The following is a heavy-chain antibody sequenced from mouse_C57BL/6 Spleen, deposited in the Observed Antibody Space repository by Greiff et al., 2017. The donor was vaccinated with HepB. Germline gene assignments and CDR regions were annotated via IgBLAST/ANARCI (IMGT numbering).Heavy chain of an antibody. CDR3: ARSGQLRLRAMDY. V-gene: IGHV1-80*01. CDR2: IYPGDGDT. Sequence: VQLQQSGAELVKPGASVKISCKASGYAFSSYWMNWVKQRPGKGLEWIGQIYPGDGDTNYNGKFKGKATLTADKSSSTAYMQLSSLTSEDSAVYFCARSGQLRLRAMDYWGQGTSVTVSS. CDR1: GYAFSSYW. D-gene: IGHD3-2*02. J-gene: IGHJ4*01.